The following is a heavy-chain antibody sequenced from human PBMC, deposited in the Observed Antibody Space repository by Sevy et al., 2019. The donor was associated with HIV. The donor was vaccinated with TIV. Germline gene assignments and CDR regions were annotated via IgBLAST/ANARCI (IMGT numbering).Heavy chain of an antibody. Sequence: GGSLRLSCAASGFTFSSFAMHWVRQAPGKGLEWVAVISYDGSNNYYTDSVKGRFTISRDNSKSTLYLQMNSLRADDTAVYYCARGYCSGGTCCFDYWGQGTLVTVSS. CDR3: ARGYCSGGTCCFDY. D-gene: IGHD2-15*01. CDR1: GFTFSSFA. J-gene: IGHJ4*02. V-gene: IGHV3-30-3*01. CDR2: ISYDGSNN.